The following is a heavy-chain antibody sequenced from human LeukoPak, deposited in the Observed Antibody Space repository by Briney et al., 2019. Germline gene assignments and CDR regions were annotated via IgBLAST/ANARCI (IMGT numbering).Heavy chain of an antibody. CDR3: ARDRIDCSSTSCSINWFDP. D-gene: IGHD2-2*01. V-gene: IGHV1-69*05. CDR2: IIPIFGTA. Sequence: SSVKVSCKASGGTFSSYAISWVRQAPGQGLEWMGGIIPIFGTANYAQKFQGRVTITTDESTSTAYMELSSLRSEDTAVYYCARDRIDCSSTSCSINWFDPWGQGTLVTVSS. J-gene: IGHJ5*02. CDR1: GGTFSSYA.